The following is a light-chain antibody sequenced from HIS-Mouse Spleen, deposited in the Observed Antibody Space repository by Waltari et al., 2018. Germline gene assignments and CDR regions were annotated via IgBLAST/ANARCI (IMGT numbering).Light chain of an antibody. J-gene: IGLJ3*02. CDR2: RNN. V-gene: IGLV1-47*01. Sequence: QSVLTQPPSASGTPGQRVTISCPGSSPTIGINDVSWYQQLPGTAPKLLIYRNNQRPSGVPDRFSGSKSGTSASLAISGLRSEDEADYYCAAWDDSLSGPVFGGGTKLTVL. CDR1: SPTIGIND. CDR3: AAWDDSLSGPV.